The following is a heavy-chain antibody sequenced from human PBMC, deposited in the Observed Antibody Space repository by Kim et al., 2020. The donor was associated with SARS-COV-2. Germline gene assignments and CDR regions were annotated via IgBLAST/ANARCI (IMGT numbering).Heavy chain of an antibody. J-gene: IGHJ4*02. CDR3: ARDRDSYYDSIYYFDY. V-gene: IGHV4-4*07. Sequence: SLKSRVTMSVDTSKNQFSLKLSSVTAADTAVYYCARDRDSYYDSIYYFDYWGQGTLVTVSS. D-gene: IGHD3-22*01.